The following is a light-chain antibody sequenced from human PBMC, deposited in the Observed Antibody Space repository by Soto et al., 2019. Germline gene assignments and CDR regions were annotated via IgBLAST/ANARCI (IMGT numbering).Light chain of an antibody. CDR1: QSVRSSF. V-gene: IGKV3-20*01. CDR2: GAS. Sequence: EIVLTQSPGTVSLSPGERATLSCRASQSVRSSFLAWYQQKPGQAPRLLISGASSRATGIPDRFSGSGSGTDFTLPISRLEPEDFAVYYCHHYGTSWTFGQGTKLEI. CDR3: HHYGTSWT. J-gene: IGKJ1*01.